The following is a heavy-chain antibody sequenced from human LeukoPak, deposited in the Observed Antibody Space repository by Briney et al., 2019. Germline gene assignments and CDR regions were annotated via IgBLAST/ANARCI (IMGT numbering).Heavy chain of an antibody. V-gene: IGHV1-8*01. D-gene: IGHD2-2*01. CDR2: MNPNSGNT. Sequence: ASVKVSCKASGYTFTSYDINWVRQATGQGLEWMGWMNPNSGNTGYAQKFQGRVTMTRNTSISTAHMELSSLRSEDTAVYYCARGKVDCSSTSCSSSLIDYWGQGTLVTVSS. CDR1: GYTFTSYD. CDR3: ARGKVDCSSTSCSSSLIDY. J-gene: IGHJ4*02.